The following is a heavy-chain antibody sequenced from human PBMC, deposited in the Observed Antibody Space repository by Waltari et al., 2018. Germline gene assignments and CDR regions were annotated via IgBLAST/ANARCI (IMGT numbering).Heavy chain of an antibody. Sequence: QLQLQESGPGLVKPSETLSLTCTVSGGSISSSSYYWGWIRQPPGKGLEWIGSIYYSGSTYYNPSLKSRVTISVDTSKNQFSLKLSSVTAADTAVYYCARHKELGAFDIWGQGTMVTVSS. D-gene: IGHD6-13*01. CDR1: GGSISSSSYY. CDR2: IYYSGST. J-gene: IGHJ3*02. V-gene: IGHV4-39*01. CDR3: ARHKELGAFDI.